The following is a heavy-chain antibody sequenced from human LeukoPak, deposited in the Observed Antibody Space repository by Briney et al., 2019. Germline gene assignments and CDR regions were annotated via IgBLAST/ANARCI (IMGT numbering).Heavy chain of an antibody. CDR2: ISNTHNYI. D-gene: IGHD6-13*01. Sequence: GGSLRLSCAASGFTFSTYSMNWVRQAPGKGLEWLSYISNTHNYIYYADSVKGRFTISRDDPKNSLYLQMNSLRADDTAVYYCATEEAAAGKGLDYWGQGTLVTVSS. CDR3: ATEEAAAGKGLDY. V-gene: IGHV3-21*01. CDR1: GFTFSTYS. J-gene: IGHJ4*02.